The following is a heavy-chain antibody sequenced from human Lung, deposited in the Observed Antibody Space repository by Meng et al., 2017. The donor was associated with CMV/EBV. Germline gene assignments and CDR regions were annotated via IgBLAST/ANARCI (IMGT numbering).Heavy chain of an antibody. J-gene: IGHJ6*02. CDR1: GASISMNTDF. CDR2: ISYGGST. V-gene: IGHV4-39*06. D-gene: IGHD3-3*01. CDR3: ARIFPSDYYKYAMDV. Sequence: SETLSLXXTVSGASISMNTDFWDWIRQPPGKGLEGIGSISYGGSTYYNSSLKSRVRISLDTSKSQRTLKLSSVTAEDTAVYYCARIFPSDYYKYAMDVWGQGXTVTVSS.